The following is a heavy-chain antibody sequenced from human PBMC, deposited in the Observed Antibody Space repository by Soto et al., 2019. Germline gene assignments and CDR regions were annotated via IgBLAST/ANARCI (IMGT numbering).Heavy chain of an antibody. J-gene: IGHJ4*02. CDR3: ARVIQGWEGGGDYFDY. D-gene: IGHD1-26*01. CDR2: ISYDGSNK. Sequence: QVQLVESGGGVVQPGRSLRLSCAASGFTFSSYAMHWVRQAPGKGLEWVAVISYDGSNKYYADSVKGRFTISRDNSKNQVYLEMKSLGAEGPGVDCGARVIQGWEGGGDYFDYWGQGTLVTVSS. CDR1: GFTFSSYA. V-gene: IGHV3-30-3*01.